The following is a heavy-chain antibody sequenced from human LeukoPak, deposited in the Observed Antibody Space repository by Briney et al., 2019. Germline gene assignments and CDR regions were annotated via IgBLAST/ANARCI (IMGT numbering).Heavy chain of an antibody. Sequence: GGSLRLSCAVSGFSFSDYYMSWIRQAPGKGLEWVSYTSSSGSSRYYADSVKGRFTISRDNAKNSLYLQMNSLRADDTAVYYCARALGNQLGHSRSKSAPNDYWGQGTLVTVSS. CDR3: ARALGNQLGHSRSKSAPNDY. D-gene: IGHD1-26*01. V-gene: IGHV3-11*04. CDR2: TSSSGSSR. CDR1: GFSFSDYY. J-gene: IGHJ4*01.